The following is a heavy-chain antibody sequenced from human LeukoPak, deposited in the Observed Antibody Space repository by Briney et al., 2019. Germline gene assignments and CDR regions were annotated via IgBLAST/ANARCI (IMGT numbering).Heavy chain of an antibody. J-gene: IGHJ4*02. CDR3: VRSGGSGSDYDGNFDY. CDR2: IYTSGST. D-gene: IGHD3-16*01. Sequence: SETLSLTCTVYGGSLTRYYWSWIRQPAGKGLEWIGRIYTSGSTNYNPSLKSRVTMSVDTSKNQFSLKLSSVTAADTAVYYCVRSGGSGSDYDGNFDYWGQGTLVTVSS. V-gene: IGHV4-4*07. CDR1: GGSLTRYY.